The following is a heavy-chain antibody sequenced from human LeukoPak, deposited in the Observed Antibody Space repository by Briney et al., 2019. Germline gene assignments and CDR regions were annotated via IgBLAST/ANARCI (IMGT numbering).Heavy chain of an antibody. J-gene: IGHJ4*02. V-gene: IGHV3-23*01. CDR1: GFTFSRHG. Sequence: GGSLRLSCAASGFTFSRHGMHWVRQAPGKGLEWVSRVGGSGVSTYYADSVKGRSTISRDNSKNTLYLQMNSLRAEDTAVYYCAKNNDFDYWGQGTLVTVSS. D-gene: IGHD2-8*01. CDR3: AKNNDFDY. CDR2: VGGSGVST.